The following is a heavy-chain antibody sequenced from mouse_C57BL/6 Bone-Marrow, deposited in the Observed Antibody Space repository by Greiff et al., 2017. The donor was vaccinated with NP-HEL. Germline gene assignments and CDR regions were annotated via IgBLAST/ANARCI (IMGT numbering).Heavy chain of an antibody. D-gene: IGHD1-1*02. CDR2: IRSKSNNYAT. Sequence: EVNLVESGGGLVQPKGSLKLSCAASGFSFNTYAMNWVRQAPGKGLEWVARIRSKSNNYATYYADSVKDRFTISRDDSESMLYLQMNNLKTEDTAMYYCVRLLWSQRGVYFDYWGQGTTLTVSS. J-gene: IGHJ2*01. V-gene: IGHV10-1*01. CDR1: GFSFNTYA. CDR3: VRLLWSQRGVYFDY.